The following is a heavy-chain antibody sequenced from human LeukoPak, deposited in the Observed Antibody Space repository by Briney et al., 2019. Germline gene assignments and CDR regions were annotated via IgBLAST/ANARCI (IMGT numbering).Heavy chain of an antibody. D-gene: IGHD2-15*01. Sequence: PSETLSLTCTVSGGSISSGGYYWTWIRQHLGKGLEWIGYVFYSGTTYYSPSLKSRVTMSVDTSKNQFSLKLSSVTAADTAVYYCARANCGGGSCYSDYWGQGTLVTVSS. J-gene: IGHJ4*02. CDR1: GGSISSGGYY. CDR3: ARANCGGGSCYSDY. CDR2: VFYSGTT. V-gene: IGHV4-31*03.